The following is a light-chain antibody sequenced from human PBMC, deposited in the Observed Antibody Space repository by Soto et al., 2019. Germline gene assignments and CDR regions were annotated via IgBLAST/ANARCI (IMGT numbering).Light chain of an antibody. J-gene: IGKJ5*01. CDR1: QSISTW. CDR2: DAS. V-gene: IGKV1-5*01. CDR3: EQVNSFPIT. Sequence: DIQMTQSPSTLSASVGDRVTITCRASQSISTWLAWYQQKPGKAPKVLIFDASNLQSGVPSRFSGSGSGTDFTLTISSLQPEDFATYYCEQVNSFPITYGQGTRLEIK.